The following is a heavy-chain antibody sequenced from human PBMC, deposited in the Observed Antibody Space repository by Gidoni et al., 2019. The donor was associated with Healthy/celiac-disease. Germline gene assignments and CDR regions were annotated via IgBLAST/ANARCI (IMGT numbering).Heavy chain of an antibody. CDR1: GFTFSNYA. CDR2: ISGSGGST. V-gene: IGHV3-23*04. Sequence: EVQLVESGGGLEQPGGSLRLSCAASGFTFSNYAMSWVRQAPGKGLEWVSGISGSGGSTYYADSVKGRFTIFRDNSKNTLYLQMNSLRAEDTAVYYCAKGITMIVVVIMDYWGQGTLVTVSP. CDR3: AKGITMIVVVIMDY. J-gene: IGHJ4*02. D-gene: IGHD3-22*01.